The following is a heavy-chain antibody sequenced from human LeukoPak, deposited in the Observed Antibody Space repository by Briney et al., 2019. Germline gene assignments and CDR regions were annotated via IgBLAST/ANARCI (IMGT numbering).Heavy chain of an antibody. CDR1: GGSISSGSYY. J-gene: IGHJ4*02. CDR3: ARQLQGADY. D-gene: IGHD5-24*01. Sequence: PSETLSLTCTVSGGSISSGSYYWSWIRQPPGKGLEWIGYIYYSGSTNYNPSLKSRVTISVDTSKNQFSLKLSSVTAADTAVYYCARQLQGADYWGQGTLVTVSS. CDR2: IYYSGST. V-gene: IGHV4-61*01.